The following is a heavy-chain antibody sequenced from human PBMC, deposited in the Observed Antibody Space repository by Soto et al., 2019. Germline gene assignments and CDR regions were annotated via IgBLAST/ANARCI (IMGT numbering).Heavy chain of an antibody. CDR2: ISAYNGNT. D-gene: IGHD5-12*01. J-gene: IGHJ4*02. V-gene: IGHV1-18*01. Sequence: ASVKVSCKASGYTFTSYGISWVRQAPGQGLEWMGWISAYNGNTNYAQKLQGRVTMTTDTSTSTAYMELRSLRSDDTSVYYCARDPSINYYFDYWGQGTLVTVAS. CDR3: ARDPSINYYFDY. CDR1: GYTFTSYG.